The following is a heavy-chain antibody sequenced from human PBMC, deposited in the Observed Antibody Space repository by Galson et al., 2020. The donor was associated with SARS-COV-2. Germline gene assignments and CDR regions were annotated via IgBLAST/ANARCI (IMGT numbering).Heavy chain of an antibody. CDR3: VKDRYDFIWGTEPDY. CDR1: GFTFRRNA. J-gene: IGHJ4*01. D-gene: IGHD3-16*01. CDR2: IYNDGTT. Sequence: GGSLRLYCAASGFTFRRNAMSYVRQAPGKGLESVSVIYNDGTTHYADSVKGRFTISRDNSKNTLYLQMNSLRTEDTAVYYCVKDRYDFIWGTEPDYWGHGTLVTVSS. V-gene: IGHV3-23*03.